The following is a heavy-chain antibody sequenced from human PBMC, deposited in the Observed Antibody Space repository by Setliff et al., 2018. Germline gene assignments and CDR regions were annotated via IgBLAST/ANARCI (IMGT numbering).Heavy chain of an antibody. D-gene: IGHD6-25*01. CDR2: IGGRGIST. V-gene: IGHV3-23*01. CDR1: GFTFGDFA. Sequence: GGSLRLSCAASGFTFGDFAMTWVRQAPGKGLEWVSGIGGRGISTYYADSVKGRFIISRDNSKNTLYLQMNSLRAEDTGVYYCARDSGFGGTFDYWGQGALVTVSS. J-gene: IGHJ4*02. CDR3: ARDSGFGGTFDY.